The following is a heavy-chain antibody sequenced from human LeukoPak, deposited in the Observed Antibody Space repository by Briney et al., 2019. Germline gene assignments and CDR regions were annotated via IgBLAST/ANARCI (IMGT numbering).Heavy chain of an antibody. CDR2: IYYSGTT. CDR1: GGSISSGFYY. V-gene: IGHV4-39*01. CDR3: ARVVNDYAIRYFDL. J-gene: IGHJ2*01. Sequence: SETLSLTCTVSGGSISSGFYYWGWIRQPPGKGLEWIGSIYYSGTTYYNPSLKSRVTISVDTSRNQFSLRLRSVTAADTAVYYCARVVNDYAIRYFDLWGRGTLVPVSS. D-gene: IGHD4-17*01.